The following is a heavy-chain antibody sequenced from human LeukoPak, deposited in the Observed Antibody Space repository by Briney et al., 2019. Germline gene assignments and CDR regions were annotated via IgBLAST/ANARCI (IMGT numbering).Heavy chain of an antibody. J-gene: IGHJ4*02. CDR1: GVSISSGHYY. CDR2: IYHSGST. V-gene: IGHV4-30-2*01. D-gene: IGHD4-11*01. Sequence: SQTLSLTCTVSGVSISSGHYYWSWIRQPGGKGREWNGFIYHSGSTYYNPSLKSRVTISVDRSKNQFSLKLSSVTAADTAVYYCARATVSWSRTCYFDYWGQGTLVTVSS. CDR3: ARATVSWSRTCYFDY.